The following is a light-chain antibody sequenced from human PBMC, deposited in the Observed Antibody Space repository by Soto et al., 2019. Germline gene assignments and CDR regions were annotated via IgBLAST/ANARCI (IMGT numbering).Light chain of an antibody. CDR2: AVS. Sequence: EIVLTQSPGTLSLSPVERATLSCRASQSVSSSYLAWYQQKPGQAPRLLIFAVSSRATGIPDRFSGTGSGTDFTLTISRLEPEDFALYYCQQYGNSPLTFGGGTKVDNK. V-gene: IGKV3-20*01. J-gene: IGKJ4*01. CDR3: QQYGNSPLT. CDR1: QSVSSSY.